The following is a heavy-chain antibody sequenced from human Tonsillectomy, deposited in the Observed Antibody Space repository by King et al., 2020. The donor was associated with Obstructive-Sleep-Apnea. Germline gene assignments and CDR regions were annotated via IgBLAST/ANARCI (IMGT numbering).Heavy chain of an antibody. Sequence: VQLQESGPGLVKPSETLSLTCTVSGGSISSYYWSWIRQPPGKGLEWIGYIYYSGSTHYNPSLKRRVTISVDTSKNQFSLKLSSVTAADTAVYYCARDLRYYGMDVWGQGTTVTVSS. CDR2: IYYSGST. CDR3: ARDLRYYGMDV. V-gene: IGHV4-59*01. J-gene: IGHJ6*02. CDR1: GGSISSYY.